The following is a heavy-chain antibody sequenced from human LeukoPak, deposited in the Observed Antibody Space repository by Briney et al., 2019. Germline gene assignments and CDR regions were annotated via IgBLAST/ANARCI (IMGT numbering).Heavy chain of an antibody. J-gene: IGHJ3*01. CDR1: GFTFSGVS. CDR3: GRCSGGRTKGSDDF. CDR2: ISSSSRYI. V-gene: IGHV3-21*01. D-gene: IGHD2-15*01. Sequence: GGSLRLSCAASGFTFSGVSMNWVRQALGKGLEWVSSISSSSRYIYYADSVKGRFTISRDNAKNSLYLQMNSLRAEDTAVYYCGRCSGGRTKGSDDFWGEGTMVTVSS.